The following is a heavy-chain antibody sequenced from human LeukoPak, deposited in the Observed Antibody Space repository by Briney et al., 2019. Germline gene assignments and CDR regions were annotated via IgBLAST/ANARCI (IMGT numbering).Heavy chain of an antibody. D-gene: IGHD4-23*01. CDR1: GFTVSSNY. J-gene: IGHJ4*02. CDR3: ARVPRGHGGNSGAIDY. CDR2: IYSGGST. Sequence: GGSLRLSCAASGFTVSSNYMNWVRQAPGKGLEWVSVIYSGGSTYYADSVKGRFTISRDNSKNTLYLQMSSLSAEDTAVYYCARVPRGHGGNSGAIDYWGQGTLVTVSS. V-gene: IGHV3-66*01.